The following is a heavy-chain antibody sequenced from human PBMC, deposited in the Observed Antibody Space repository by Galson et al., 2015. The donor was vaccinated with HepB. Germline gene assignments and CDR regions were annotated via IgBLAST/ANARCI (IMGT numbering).Heavy chain of an antibody. CDR1: GYTFSRYT. V-gene: IGHV1-69*02. CDR2: IIPILGIA. D-gene: IGHD2-21*01. CDR3: AIEGVWRVSRPSSRAAFDI. J-gene: IGHJ3*02. Sequence: SVKVSCKASGYTFSRYTISWVRQAPGQGLEWMGRIIPILGIANYAQKFQGRVTITADKSTSTAYMELSSLRSEDTAVYYCAIEGVWRVSRPSSRAAFDIWGQGTMVTVSS.